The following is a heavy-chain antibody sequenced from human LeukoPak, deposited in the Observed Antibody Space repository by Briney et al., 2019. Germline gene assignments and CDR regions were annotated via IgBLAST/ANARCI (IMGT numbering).Heavy chain of an antibody. CDR3: ARWASSPKWFDP. Sequence: SETLSLTCNVSGYSIASGSFWGWIRQSPGKGLEWIANIFHSGATYYNPSLQSRVTISLDASKNQFSLKMFSVTATDTAIYYCARWASSPKWFDPWGQGILVTVSS. CDR1: GYSIASGSF. V-gene: IGHV4-38-2*02. J-gene: IGHJ5*02. CDR2: IFHSGAT.